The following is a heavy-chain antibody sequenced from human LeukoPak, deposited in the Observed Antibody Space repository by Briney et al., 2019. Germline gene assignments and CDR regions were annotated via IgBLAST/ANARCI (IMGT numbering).Heavy chain of an antibody. CDR1: GGTFSSYA. CDR2: IIPILGIA. J-gene: IGHJ4*02. D-gene: IGHD2-2*01. CDR3: ARDLVVSCSSTSCSVAPSDF. V-gene: IGHV1-69*04. Sequence: SVKVSFKASGGTFSSYAITWVRQAPGQGLEWMGRIIPILGIATYAQNFQGRVTITADKSTSTAYMELSSLRSEDTAVYYCARDLVVSCSSTSCSVAPSDFWGQGTLVTVSS.